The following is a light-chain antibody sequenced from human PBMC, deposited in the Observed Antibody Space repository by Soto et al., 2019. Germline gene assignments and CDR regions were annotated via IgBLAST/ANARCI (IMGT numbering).Light chain of an antibody. V-gene: IGKV1-39*01. CDR1: QIISSY. J-gene: IGKJ2*01. CDR2: AAS. CDR3: QQSYSTPPT. Sequence: DLQMTQSPSSLSASVGDRVTITCRASQIISSYLNWYQQKPGKAPKLLIYAASSLHSGVPSRFSGSSSGTDFTLTISSLQPEDFATYYCQQSYSTPPTFGQGTKLDIK.